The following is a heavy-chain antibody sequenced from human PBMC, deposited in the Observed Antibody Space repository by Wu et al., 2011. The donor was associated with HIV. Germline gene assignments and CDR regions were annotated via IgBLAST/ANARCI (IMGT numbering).Heavy chain of an antibody. CDR1: RLTSSIML. CDR2: HPYLRTA. CDR3: ASAAMTTIRFFDHHYFDC. Sequence: QVQLEQSGAEVKTPGSSVKVSCKASWRLTSSIMLSAGCDTAPGQGLEWSGRDHPYLRTANYAQKFQGRVTITTDDSTSTAFMELSSLRSNDTAVYYCASAAMTTIRFFDHHYFDCWGQGTLVTVSS. J-gene: IGHJ4*02. V-gene: IGHV1-69*05. D-gene: IGHD5-24*01.